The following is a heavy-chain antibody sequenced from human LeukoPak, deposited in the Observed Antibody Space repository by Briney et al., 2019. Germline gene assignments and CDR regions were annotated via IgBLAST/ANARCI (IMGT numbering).Heavy chain of an antibody. D-gene: IGHD1-26*01. V-gene: IGHV4-59*01. J-gene: IGHJ6*03. Sequence: SETLSLTCTVSGGSISGYYWSWIRQPPGKGLEWIGYIYYSGSTNYNPSLKSRVTISVDTSKNQFSLKLSSVTAADTAVYYCARGSSYSGSYRYYYYYMDAWGKGTTVTVSS. CDR3: ARGSSYSGSYRYYYYYMDA. CDR2: IYYSGST. CDR1: GGSISGYY.